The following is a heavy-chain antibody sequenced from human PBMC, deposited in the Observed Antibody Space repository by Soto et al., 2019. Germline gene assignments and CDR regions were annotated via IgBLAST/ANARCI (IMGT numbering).Heavy chain of an antibody. CDR2: IYYIEST. V-gene: IGHV4-39*01. D-gene: IGHD2-8*02. CDR1: GVSISSSGYS. Sequence: SETLSLTCTVSGVSISSSGYSWSWIRQPPGKGLEWIGCIYYIESTYYNPSLQSRVTLSVDRTKNQFSLSLSSMTAADTAVYYCARRGVCYSMDFWGQGTTVTVSS. CDR3: ARRGVCYSMDF. J-gene: IGHJ6*02.